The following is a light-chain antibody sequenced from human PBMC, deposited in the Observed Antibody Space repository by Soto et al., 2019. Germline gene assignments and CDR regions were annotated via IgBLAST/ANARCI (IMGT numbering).Light chain of an antibody. Sequence: EIVVTQSPSTLSLSPGQRATLSCRTSQNINNKLVWYQQKPGQAPRLLIYGASTRATGIPGRFSGSGSGTEFTLTISSLQSEAFAVYYGQHYNYWPLNFAGGTKVEIK. CDR2: GAS. CDR1: QNINNK. J-gene: IGKJ4*01. CDR3: QHYNYWPLN. V-gene: IGKV3-15*01.